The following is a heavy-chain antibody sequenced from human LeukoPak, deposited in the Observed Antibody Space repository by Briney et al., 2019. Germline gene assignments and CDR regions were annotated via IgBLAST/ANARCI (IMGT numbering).Heavy chain of an antibody. CDR3: ARRLGRKFGERFYYYHYMDV. V-gene: IGHV4-34*01. D-gene: IGHD3-10*01. J-gene: IGHJ6*03. Sequence: SETLSLTCAVYGGSFSGYYWNWIRQPPGKGLEWIGEINHSRGTNYHPSLKSRVTISVDMSKNQFSLKLSSVTAADTAVYYCARRLGRKFGERFYYYHYMDVWGKGTTVTISS. CDR1: GGSFSGYY. CDR2: INHSRGT.